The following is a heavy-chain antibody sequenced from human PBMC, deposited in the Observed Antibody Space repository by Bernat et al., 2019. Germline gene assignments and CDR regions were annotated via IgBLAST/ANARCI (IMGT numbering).Heavy chain of an antibody. J-gene: IGHJ4*02. V-gene: IGHV3-23*04. Sequence: EVQLVESGGGLVQPGGSLRLSCAASGFTFSSYAMSWVRQAPGKGLQWDSAISGSGGSTYYADTVKGRFTITRDNSKNTLYLQMNSLRAEDTAVYYCAKVLVGIFGVDYWGQGTLVTVSS. D-gene: IGHD2-15*01. CDR2: ISGSGGST. CDR3: AKVLVGIFGVDY. CDR1: GFTFSSYA.